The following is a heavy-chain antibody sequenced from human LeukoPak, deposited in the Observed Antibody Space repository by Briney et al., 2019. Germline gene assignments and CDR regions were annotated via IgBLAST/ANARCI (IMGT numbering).Heavy chain of an antibody. J-gene: IGHJ4*02. V-gene: IGHV3-48*02. D-gene: IGHD1-26*01. Sequence: GGSLRLSCAASGFTVTNYNMNWVRQARGKGLEWVSFISESGTAIYYAESVKGRFTISRDIARNSVYLQMNSLRDEDTAMYYCARGPLGWSDYWGQGLLVTVSS. CDR2: ISESGTAI. CDR3: ARGPLGWSDY. CDR1: GFTVTNYN.